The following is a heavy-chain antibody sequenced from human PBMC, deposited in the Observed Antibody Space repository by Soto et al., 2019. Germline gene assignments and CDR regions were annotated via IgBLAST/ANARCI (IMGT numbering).Heavy chain of an antibody. CDR2: IYPGDSDT. CDR1: GYSFTRYW. J-gene: IGHJ6*02. CDR3: ARTEEKSGYWVYGMDV. V-gene: IGHV5-51*01. D-gene: IGHD3-3*01. Sequence: GESLKLSCKGSGYSFTRYWIGWVRQMPGKGLERMGIIYPGDSDTRSSPSFQGQVTISADKSISTAYLQWSSLKASDTAMYYCARTEEKSGYWVYGMDVWGQGTTVTVSS.